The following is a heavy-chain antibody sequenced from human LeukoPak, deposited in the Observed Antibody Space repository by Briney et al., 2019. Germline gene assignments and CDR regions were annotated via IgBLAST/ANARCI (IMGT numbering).Heavy chain of an antibody. D-gene: IGHD5-18*01. CDR1: GGIFTSYA. V-gene: IGHV1-69*05. J-gene: IGHJ4*02. Sequence: GASVKVSCKASGGIFTSYAISWVRQAPGQGLEWMGRLIPIFGTANYAQKFQGRVTITTDESTSTAYVELSSLRSEDTAVYCWRVDTAMVTGEGFDYCGQGTLVTVSS. CDR3: RVDTAMVTGEGFDY. CDR2: LIPIFGTA.